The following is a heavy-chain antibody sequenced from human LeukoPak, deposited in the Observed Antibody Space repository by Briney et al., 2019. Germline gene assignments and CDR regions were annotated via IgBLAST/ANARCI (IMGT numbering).Heavy chain of an antibody. V-gene: IGHV3-48*01. Sequence: GGSLRLSCAASGFTFSSYSMNWVRQAPGKGLEWLSYISSSSSTIYYADSVKGRFTISRDNAKNSLYLQMNSLRAEDTAVYYCAELGITMIGGVWGKGTTVTISS. CDR2: ISSSSSTI. CDR3: AELGITMIGGV. J-gene: IGHJ6*04. CDR1: GFTFSSYS. D-gene: IGHD3-10*02.